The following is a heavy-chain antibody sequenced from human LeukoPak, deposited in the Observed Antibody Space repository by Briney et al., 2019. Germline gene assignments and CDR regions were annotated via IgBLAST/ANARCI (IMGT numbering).Heavy chain of an antibody. CDR2: IKQDGSEK. CDR3: AKDKGYYYDSSGQFDY. D-gene: IGHD3-22*01. Sequence: GGSLRLSCAASGFTFSSYWMSWVRQAPGKGLEWVANIKQDGSEKYYVDSVKGRFTISRDNAKNSLYLQMNSLRAEDMALYYCAKDKGYYYDSSGQFDYWGQGTLVTVSS. J-gene: IGHJ4*02. V-gene: IGHV3-7*03. CDR1: GFTFSSYW.